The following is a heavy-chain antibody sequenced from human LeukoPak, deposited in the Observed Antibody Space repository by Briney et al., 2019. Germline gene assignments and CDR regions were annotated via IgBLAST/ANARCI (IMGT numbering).Heavy chain of an antibody. CDR3: VKDLYSYSFDY. CDR1: GFTFRNYG. J-gene: IGHJ4*02. Sequence: GGSLRLSCSASGFTFRNYGMHWVRQAPGKGLEYVSTINSYGCSTYYPRLVKGRFTISRDNSNNTLYLQMSSLRAEDTAVYYCVKDLYSYSFDYWGQGTLVTVSS. V-gene: IGHV3-64D*09. D-gene: IGHD2-8*01. CDR2: INSYGCST.